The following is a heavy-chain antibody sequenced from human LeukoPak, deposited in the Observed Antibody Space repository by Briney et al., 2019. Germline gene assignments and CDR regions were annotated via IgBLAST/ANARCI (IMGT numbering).Heavy chain of an antibody. Sequence: PSETLSLTCPVSGVSVRRDSYYWSWIRQPPGTGLEWIGYISYTGSTNYNPSLKSRVIISVDTSKNQLSLKLSSVTAADTAVYYCAALYCSRSSCYSDYWGQGTLVTVSS. J-gene: IGHJ4*02. CDR1: GVSVRRDSYY. CDR2: ISYTGST. CDR3: AALYCSRSSCYSDY. D-gene: IGHD2-2*01. V-gene: IGHV4-61*01.